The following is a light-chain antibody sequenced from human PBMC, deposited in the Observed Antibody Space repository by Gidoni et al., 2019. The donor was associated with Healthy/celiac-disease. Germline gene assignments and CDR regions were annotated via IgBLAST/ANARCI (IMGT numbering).Light chain of an antibody. CDR2: GAS. CDR1: QSVSSN. J-gene: IGKJ1*01. V-gene: IGKV3-15*01. Sequence: EIVMTQSPATLSVPPGERATLSCRASQSVSSNLAWYQQKPGQAPRLLIYGASTRATGIPARFSGSGSGTEFTLTISSLQSEDFAVFYCQQYNNWPPSWTFGQGTKVEIK. CDR3: QQYNNWPPSWT.